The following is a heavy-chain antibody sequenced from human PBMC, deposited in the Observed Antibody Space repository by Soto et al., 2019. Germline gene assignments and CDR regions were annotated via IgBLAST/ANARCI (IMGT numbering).Heavy chain of an antibody. CDR2: IYYSGST. D-gene: IGHD3-10*01. V-gene: IGHV4-59*08. CDR3: ASRGYYYGSGSMDDAFDI. CDR1: GGTSISYY. J-gene: IGHJ3*02. Sequence: SETHSLTSTVSGGTSISYYWSWIRQPTGKGLEWIGYIYYSGSTNYNPSLKSRVTISVDTSKNQFSLKLSSVTAADTAVYYCASRGYYYGSGSMDDAFDIWGQGTMVTVSS.